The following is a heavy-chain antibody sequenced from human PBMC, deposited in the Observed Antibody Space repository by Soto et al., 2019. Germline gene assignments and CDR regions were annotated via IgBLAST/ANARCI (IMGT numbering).Heavy chain of an antibody. CDR3: AKDLKVTTWGYFDS. J-gene: IGHJ4*02. Sequence: TVGSLRLSCAASGFTFSSYAMSWVRQAPGKGLEWVSAINAAGNTYYADSVKGRFTISRDISENTLYLQMNSLRAEDTAIYYCAKDLKVTTWGYFDSWGQGTLVTVSS. V-gene: IGHV3-23*01. D-gene: IGHD4-17*01. CDR1: GFTFSSYA. CDR2: INAAGNT.